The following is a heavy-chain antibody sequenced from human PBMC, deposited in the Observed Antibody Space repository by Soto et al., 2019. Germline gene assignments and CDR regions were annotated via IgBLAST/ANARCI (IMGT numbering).Heavy chain of an antibody. CDR3: ARGPRTYYGDYVVD. CDR1: GFTFSSYG. Sequence: GGSLRLSCAASGFTFSSYGMHWVRQAPGKGLEWVAVIWYDGSNKYYADSVKGRFTISRDNSKNTLYLQMNSLRAEDTAVYYCARGPRTYYGDYVVDWGQGTLVTVSS. D-gene: IGHD4-17*01. J-gene: IGHJ4*02. CDR2: IWYDGSNK. V-gene: IGHV3-33*01.